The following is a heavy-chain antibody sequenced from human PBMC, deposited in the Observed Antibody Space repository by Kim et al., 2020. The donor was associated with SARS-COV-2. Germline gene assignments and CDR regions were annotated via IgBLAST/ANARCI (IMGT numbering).Heavy chain of an antibody. CDR3: ARGQGAVTRIWFDP. CDR2: INHSGST. CDR1: GGSFSGYY. Sequence: SETLSLTCAVYGGSFSGYYWSWIRQPPGKGLEWIGEINHSGSTNYNPSLKSRVTISVDTSKNQFSLKLSSVTAADTAVYYCARGQGAVTRIWFDPWGQGT. D-gene: IGHD4-17*01. V-gene: IGHV4-34*01. J-gene: IGHJ5*02.